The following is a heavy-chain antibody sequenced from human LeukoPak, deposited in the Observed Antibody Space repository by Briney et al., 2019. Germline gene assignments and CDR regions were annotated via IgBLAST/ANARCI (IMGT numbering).Heavy chain of an antibody. CDR3: ARHPIYYGSGYYFDY. J-gene: IGHJ4*02. V-gene: IGHV3-21*01. CDR1: GFTFSSYS. Sequence: GGSLRLSCAASGFTFSSYSMNWVRQAPGKGLEWVSSISSSSSYIYYADSVKGRFTISRDNAKNSLYLQMNSLRAEDTAVYYCARHPIYYGSGYYFDYWGQGTLVTVSS. D-gene: IGHD3-10*01. CDR2: ISSSSSYI.